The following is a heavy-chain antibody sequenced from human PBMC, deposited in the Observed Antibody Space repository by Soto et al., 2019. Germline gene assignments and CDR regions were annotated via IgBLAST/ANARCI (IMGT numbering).Heavy chain of an antibody. V-gene: IGHV4-39*01. Sequence: SETLSLTCTVSGGSISSSSYYWGWIRQPPGKGLEWIGSIYYSGSTYYNPSLKSRVTISVDTSKNHFSLKLSSVTAADTAVYYCARHLAPSNYCSSTSCYRVRWFDPWGQGTLVTVSS. D-gene: IGHD2-2*01. CDR1: GGSISSSSYY. J-gene: IGHJ5*02. CDR3: ARHLAPSNYCSSTSCYRVRWFDP. CDR2: IYYSGST.